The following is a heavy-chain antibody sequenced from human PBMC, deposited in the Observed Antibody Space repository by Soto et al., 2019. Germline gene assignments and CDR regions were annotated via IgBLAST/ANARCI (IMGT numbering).Heavy chain of an antibody. D-gene: IGHD6-19*01. CDR2: IKQDGSEE. Sequence: EVQLVESGGGLVQPGGSLRLSCAASGFTFSNYWMSWVRQAPGKGQEWVANIKQDGSEEYYEDSVKGRFTISRDNAKHSLYLQVSSLRADDTAVYYCTRGMRGSSGWSYYYGRDVWGQGTTVTVSS. CDR1: GFTFSNYW. CDR3: TRGMRGSSGWSYYYGRDV. V-gene: IGHV3-7*03. J-gene: IGHJ6*02.